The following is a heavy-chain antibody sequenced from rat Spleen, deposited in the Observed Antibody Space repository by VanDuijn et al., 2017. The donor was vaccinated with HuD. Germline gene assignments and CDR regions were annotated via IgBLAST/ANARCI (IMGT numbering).Heavy chain of an antibody. J-gene: IGHJ2*01. CDR3: AWRSTTGIPVDY. V-gene: IGHV6-6*01. Sequence: EVQVLESGGGLVQPGNSLKLSCATSGFTFSTAWMYWYRQFPEKRLEWVARIKAKSNNYATDYTESVKGRFTISRDDSKSSIYLQMNNLKEEDTAIYYCAWRSTTGIPVDYWGQGVMVTVSS. CDR2: IKAKSNNYAT. D-gene: IGHD1-9*01. CDR1: GFTFSTAW.